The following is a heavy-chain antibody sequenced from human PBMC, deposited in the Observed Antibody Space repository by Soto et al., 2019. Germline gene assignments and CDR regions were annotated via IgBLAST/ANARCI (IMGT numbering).Heavy chain of an antibody. CDR2: ITPSGDNT. J-gene: IGHJ4*02. V-gene: IGHV3-23*01. CDR3: ARALDFWSAYFDY. CDR1: GFAFSTHA. D-gene: IGHD3-3*01. Sequence: PGGSLRLSCAASGFAFSTHAMNWVRQAPGKGLAWVSSITPSGDNTYYADSVKGRFTISRDNSKNTLYLQMNSLRTEDTAVYYCARALDFWSAYFDYWGQGSLVTVSS.